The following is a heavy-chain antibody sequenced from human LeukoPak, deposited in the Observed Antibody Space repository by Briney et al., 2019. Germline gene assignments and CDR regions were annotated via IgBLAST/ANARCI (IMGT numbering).Heavy chain of an antibody. CDR1: GFTFSSDS. J-gene: IGHJ4*02. CDR3: ARDLTSVPTR. Sequence: GRSLRLSCAGSGFTFSSDSMNWVRQAPGKGLEWVSYISSSGNTKHYVDSVKGRFTISRDNAKNSVYLQMNSLRNEDTAVYYCARDLTSVPTRWGQGTLVTVSS. D-gene: IGHD4-17*01. V-gene: IGHV3-48*02. CDR2: ISSSGNTK.